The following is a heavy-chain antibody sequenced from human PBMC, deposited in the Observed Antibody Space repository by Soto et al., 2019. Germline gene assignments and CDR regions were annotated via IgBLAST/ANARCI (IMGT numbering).Heavy chain of an antibody. CDR3: ATPGVYCSGGSCSIDY. CDR1: GGTFSSYA. V-gene: IGHV1-69*01. Sequence: QVQLVQSGAEVKKPGSSVKVSCKASGGTFSSYAISWVRQAPGQGLEWMGGIIPIFGTANYAQKCKGRVTITADDSTSTAYMELSSLRSEDTAVYYCATPGVYCSGGSCSIDYWGQGTLVTVAA. J-gene: IGHJ4*02. CDR2: IIPIFGTA. D-gene: IGHD2-15*01.